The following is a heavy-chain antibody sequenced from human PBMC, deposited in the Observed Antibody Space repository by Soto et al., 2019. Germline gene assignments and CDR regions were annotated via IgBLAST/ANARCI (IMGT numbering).Heavy chain of an antibody. J-gene: IGHJ3*02. Sequence: QVQLVQSGAEVKKPGASVKVSCKASGYTFTSYGISWVRQAPGQGLEWMGWISAYNGNTNYAQKLQGRVTMTTDTTTSTAYMEMRSLRSDETAVYYCAREGPYDFWSGYYPPDAFDIWGQGTMVTVSS. CDR1: GYTFTSYG. CDR2: ISAYNGNT. CDR3: AREGPYDFWSGYYPPDAFDI. V-gene: IGHV1-18*04. D-gene: IGHD3-3*01.